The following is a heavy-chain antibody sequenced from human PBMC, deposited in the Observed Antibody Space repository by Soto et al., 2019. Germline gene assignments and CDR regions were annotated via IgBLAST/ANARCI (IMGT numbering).Heavy chain of an antibody. D-gene: IGHD3-9*01. CDR1: GYTFTYRY. CDR2: ITPFNGNT. J-gene: IGHJ4*02. CDR3: ASSSTGYYPGFDY. Sequence: QMQLVQSGAEVKKTGSSVKVSCKASGYTFTYRYLHWVRQAPGQALEWMGWITPFNGNTNYAQKFQDRVTITRDRSMSTAYMELSSLRSEDTAMYYCASSSTGYYPGFDYWGQGTLVTVSS. V-gene: IGHV1-45*02.